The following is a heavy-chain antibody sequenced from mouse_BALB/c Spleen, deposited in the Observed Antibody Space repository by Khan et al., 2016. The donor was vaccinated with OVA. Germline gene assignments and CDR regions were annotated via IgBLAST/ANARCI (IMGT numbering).Heavy chain of an antibody. Sequence: EVQLQESGPGLVKPSQSLSLTCTVTGYSITSDYAWNWIRQFPGNKLEWMGYISYSGSTAYNQSLKSRISITRDTSKNQVFLQLNSVTTEDTATYYCALINLYYYGRNVEGYYFDYWGQGTTLTVSS. CDR3: ALINLYYYGRNVEGYYFDY. D-gene: IGHD1-1*02. CDR2: ISYSGST. V-gene: IGHV3-2*02. J-gene: IGHJ2*01. CDR1: GYSITSDYA.